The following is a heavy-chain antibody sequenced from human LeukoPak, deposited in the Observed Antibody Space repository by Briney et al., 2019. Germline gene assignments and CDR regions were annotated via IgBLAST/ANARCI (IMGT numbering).Heavy chain of an antibody. CDR3: ATTALDWASKYYYYMDV. Sequence: PSETLSLTCTVSGGTISSYYWSWIRQPPGKGLEWIGYIYYSGSTNYNPPPKSRVTKSVDTSKNQFSHKLSSVTVPGTAVYYCATTALDWASKYYYYMDVWGKGTTVTVSS. CDR1: GGTISSYY. D-gene: IGHD3-9*01. CDR2: IYYSGST. J-gene: IGHJ6*03. V-gene: IGHV4-59*08.